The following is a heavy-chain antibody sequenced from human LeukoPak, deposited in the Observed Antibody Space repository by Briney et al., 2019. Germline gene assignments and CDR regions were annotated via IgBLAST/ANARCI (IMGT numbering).Heavy chain of an antibody. D-gene: IGHD2-15*01. V-gene: IGHV1-46*01. CDR2: INPSGGST. CDR3: ARSSCSGGSCYYLAWFDP. J-gene: IGHJ5*02. CDR1: GYTFTSYY. Sequence: ASVKVSCKASGYTFTSYYMHWVRQAPGQGLEWMGIINPSGGSTSYAQKFQGRVTMTRDTSTSTVYMELSSLRSEDTALYYCARSSCSGGSCYYLAWFDPWGQGTLVTVSS.